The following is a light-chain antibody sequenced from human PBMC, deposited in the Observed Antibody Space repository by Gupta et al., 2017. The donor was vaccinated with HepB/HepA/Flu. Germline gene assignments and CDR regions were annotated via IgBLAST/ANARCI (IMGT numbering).Light chain of an antibody. V-gene: IGKV3-11*01. J-gene: IGKJ2*01. CDR3: QHRTKGPPET. CDR1: LDINKD. CDR2: GAS. Sequence: LLTQSPATLSLSPGERATLSCNSSLDINKDLAWYQQKGGQAPRLLIYGASRRVTGIPDRCRGSGSGTHFALTVSSLDHEDYSVYFCQHRTKGPPETFGQGTRVEI.